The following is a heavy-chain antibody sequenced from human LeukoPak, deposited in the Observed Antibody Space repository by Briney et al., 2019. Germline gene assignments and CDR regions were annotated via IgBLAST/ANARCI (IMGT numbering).Heavy chain of an antibody. J-gene: IGHJ5*02. CDR3: AQCSGGSCYWFDP. Sequence: SETLSLTGTVSGGSISSYYWSWIRQPPGKGLEWIGYIYYSGSTNYNPSLKSRVTISVDTSKNQFSLKLSSVTAADTAVYYCAQCSGGSCYWFDPWGQGTLVTVSS. CDR2: IYYSGST. V-gene: IGHV4-59*08. D-gene: IGHD2-15*01. CDR1: GGSISSYY.